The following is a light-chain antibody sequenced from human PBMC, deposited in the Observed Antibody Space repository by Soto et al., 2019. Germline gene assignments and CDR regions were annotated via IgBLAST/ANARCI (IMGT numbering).Light chain of an antibody. CDR2: KAS. CDR3: QQYNTYSLT. V-gene: IGKV1-5*03. J-gene: IGKJ4*01. CDR1: QSISSW. Sequence: DIQMTQSPSTPSASVGDRVTITCRASQSISSWLAWYQQKPGKAPKLLIYKASTLQTGVPSRFSSSGSGTEFTLTISSLQPDDFATYYCQQYNTYSLTFGGGTKVEIK.